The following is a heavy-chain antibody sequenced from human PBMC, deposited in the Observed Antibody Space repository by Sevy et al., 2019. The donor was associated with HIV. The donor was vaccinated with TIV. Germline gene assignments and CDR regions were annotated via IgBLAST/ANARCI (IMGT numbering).Heavy chain of an antibody. V-gene: IGHV3-49*04. CDR2: LKHKAYGGTL. J-gene: IGHJ4*01. Sequence: GESLKISCTGSAFTFGDYAMSWVRQAPGKGLEWVAFLKHKAYGGTLDYAASVKGRFSISRDDSKSIAHLQMNDLKTEDTAIYYCTRWEGAQSIFDYWGQGALVTVSS. CDR1: AFTFGDYA. D-gene: IGHD1-26*01. CDR3: TRWEGAQSIFDY.